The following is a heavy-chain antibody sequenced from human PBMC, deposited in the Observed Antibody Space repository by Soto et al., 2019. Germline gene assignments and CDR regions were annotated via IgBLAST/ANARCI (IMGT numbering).Heavy chain of an antibody. D-gene: IGHD3-3*01. CDR2: INPSGGST. V-gene: IGHV1-46*01. Sequence: ASVKVSCKASRYTFTSYYMHWVRQAPGQGLEWMGIINPSGGSTSYAQKFQGRVTMTRDTSTSTVYMELSSLRSEDTAVYYCARTYYDFWSGYHYNWFDPWGQGTLVTVSS. CDR3: ARTYYDFWSGYHYNWFDP. J-gene: IGHJ5*02. CDR1: RYTFTSYY.